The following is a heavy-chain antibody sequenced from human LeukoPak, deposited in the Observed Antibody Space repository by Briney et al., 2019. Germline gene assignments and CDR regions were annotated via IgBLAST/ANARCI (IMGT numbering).Heavy chain of an antibody. CDR2: ISGSGDNT. CDR3: AKRSGYTTGWFFDF. V-gene: IGHV3-23*01. J-gene: IGHJ4*02. Sequence: GGSLRLSCAASGFTLSSYAMSWVRQAPGKGLEWVSSISGSGDNTYYAESVKGRFTISRDNSKNTLFLQMNSLRAEDTAVFYCAKRSGYTTGWFFDFWGQGTLVTVSS. D-gene: IGHD6-19*01. CDR1: GFTLSSYA.